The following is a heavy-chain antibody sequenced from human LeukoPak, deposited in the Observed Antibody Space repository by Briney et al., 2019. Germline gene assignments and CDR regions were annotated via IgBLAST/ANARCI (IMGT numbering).Heavy chain of an antibody. CDR2: IIPIFGTP. Sequence: SVKVSCKTSGGTFSSYTISWVRQAPGQGLEWMGGIIPIFGTPHYAQKFQDRVTITADASTSTAYMELSSLRSEDTAVYYCARSAKPTVTSYYYYMDVWGKGTTVTISS. CDR1: GGTFSSYT. D-gene: IGHD4-17*01. J-gene: IGHJ6*03. V-gene: IGHV1-69*01. CDR3: ARSAKPTVTSYYYYMDV.